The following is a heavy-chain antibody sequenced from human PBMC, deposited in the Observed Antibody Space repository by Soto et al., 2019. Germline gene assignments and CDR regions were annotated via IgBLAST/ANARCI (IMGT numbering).Heavy chain of an antibody. D-gene: IGHD2-21*02. J-gene: IGHJ3*02. CDR2: IIPIFGTA. Sequence: QVQLVQSGAEVKKPGSSVKVSCKASGGTFSSYAISWVRQAPGQGLEWMGGIIPIFGTANYAQKFQGRVTITADESTSTAYMELSSLRSEDTAVYYCARVVSVSYCGGDCYGDAFDIWGQGTMVTVSS. CDR1: GGTFSSYA. CDR3: ARVVSVSYCGGDCYGDAFDI. V-gene: IGHV1-69*12.